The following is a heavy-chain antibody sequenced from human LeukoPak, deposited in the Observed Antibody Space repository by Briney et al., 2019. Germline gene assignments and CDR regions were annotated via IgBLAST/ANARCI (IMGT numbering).Heavy chain of an antibody. CDR2: MNPNSGNT. J-gene: IGHJ4*02. D-gene: IGHD2-2*01. Sequence: ASVKVSCKASGYTFTSYDINWVRQTTGQGLEWMGWMNPNSGNTGYAQKFQGRVTMTRNTSISTAYMELSSLRSEDTAVYCCARGDCSSTSCYDYFGYWGQGTLVTVSS. CDR3: ARGDCSSTSCYDYFGY. V-gene: IGHV1-8*01. CDR1: GYTFTSYD.